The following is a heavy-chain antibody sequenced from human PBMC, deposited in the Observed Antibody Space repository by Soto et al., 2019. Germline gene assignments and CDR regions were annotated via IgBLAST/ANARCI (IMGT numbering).Heavy chain of an antibody. CDR2: IYPGDSDT. D-gene: IGHD3-22*01. CDR3: ARHYQYYYYDSSDRYGMDV. CDR1: GYSFTSYW. Sequence: PGESLKISCKGSGYSFTSYWIGWVRQMPGKGLEWMGIIYPGDSDTRYSPSFQGQVTISADKSISTAYLQWSSLKASDTAMYYCARHYQYYYYDSSDRYGMDVWSQGTTVTGSS. V-gene: IGHV5-51*01. J-gene: IGHJ6*02.